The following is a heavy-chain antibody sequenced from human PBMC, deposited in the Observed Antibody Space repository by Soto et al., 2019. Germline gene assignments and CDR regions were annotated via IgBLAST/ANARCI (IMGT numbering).Heavy chain of an antibody. CDR2: IYHSGST. CDR1: GGSISSGGYS. CDR3: SIAPKKPITMVRGVIIPAYFDY. J-gene: IGHJ4*02. Sequence: SETLSLTCAVSGGSISSGGYSWSWIRQPPGKGLEWIGYIYHSGSTYYNPSLKSRVTISVDRSKNQFSLKLSSVTAADTAVYYCSIAPKKPITMVRGVIIPAYFDYWGQGTLVTVSS. V-gene: IGHV4-30-2*01. D-gene: IGHD3-10*01.